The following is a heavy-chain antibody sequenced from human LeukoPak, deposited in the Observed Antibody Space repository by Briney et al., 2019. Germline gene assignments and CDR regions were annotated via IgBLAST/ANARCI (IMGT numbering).Heavy chain of an antibody. D-gene: IGHD3-22*01. J-gene: IGHJ2*01. CDR2: ISGSGGST. CDR1: GFTFSSYA. CDR3: AKSPYYYDSSGYYVLVHWYFDL. V-gene: IGHV3-23*01. Sequence: GGSLRLSCAASGFTFSSYAMSWVRQAPGKGLEWVSAISGSGGSTYYAGSVKGRFTISRDNSKNTLYLQMNSLRAEDTAVYYCAKSPYYYDSSGYYVLVHWYFDLWGRGTLVTVSS.